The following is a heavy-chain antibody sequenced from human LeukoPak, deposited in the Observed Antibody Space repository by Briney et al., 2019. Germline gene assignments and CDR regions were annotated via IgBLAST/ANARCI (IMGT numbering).Heavy chain of an antibody. CDR2: ISSSSYI. CDR3: ARALHNDSSGYLSGCFDY. D-gene: IGHD3-22*01. CDR1: GFTFSSYS. V-gene: IGHV3-21*01. J-gene: IGHJ4*02. Sequence: GGSLRLSCAASGFTFSSYSMNWARQAPGEGLEWVSSISSSSYIYYADSLKGRFTISRDNAKNSLYLQMNSLRAEDTAVYYCARALHNDSSGYLSGCFDYWGQGTLVTVSS.